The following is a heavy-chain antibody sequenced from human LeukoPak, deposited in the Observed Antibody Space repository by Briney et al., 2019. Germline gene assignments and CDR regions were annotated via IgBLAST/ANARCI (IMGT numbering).Heavy chain of an antibody. CDR1: GYSFTSYW. Sequence: PGESLKISCQGFGYSFTSYWIGWVRQMPRKGMEWMGVIYPGDLRVRYNPSFQGQVTISVDKSINTAYLQWVSLRASDSAMYYCACRDLTSTWSFPWGQGTLVTVSS. CDR2: IYPGDLRV. CDR3: ACRDLTSTWSFP. D-gene: IGHD6-13*01. J-gene: IGHJ5*02. V-gene: IGHV5-51*01.